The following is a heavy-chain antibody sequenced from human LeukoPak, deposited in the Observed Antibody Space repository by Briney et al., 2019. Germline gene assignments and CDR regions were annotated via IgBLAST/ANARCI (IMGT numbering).Heavy chain of an antibody. Sequence: SGTLSLTCAVSGGSISSSNWWSWVRQPPGKGLEWIGEIYHSGSTNYNPSLKSRVTISVDTSKNQFSLKLSSVTAADTAVYYCARDQKMMVRGVIISLGGMDVWGQGTTVTVSS. V-gene: IGHV4-4*02. CDR2: IYHSGST. J-gene: IGHJ6*02. CDR3: ARDQKMMVRGVIISLGGMDV. CDR1: GGSISSSNW. D-gene: IGHD3-10*01.